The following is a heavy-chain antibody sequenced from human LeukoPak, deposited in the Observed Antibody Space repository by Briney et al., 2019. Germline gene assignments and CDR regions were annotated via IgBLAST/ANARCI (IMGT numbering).Heavy chain of an antibody. CDR3: ARGGQDYGDPFDY. CDR2: IIPIFGTA. CDR1: GGTFSSYA. Sequence: ASVKVSCKASGGTFSSYAISWVRQAPGQGLEWMGGIIPIFGTANYAQKFQGRVTITADESTSTAYMELSSLRSEDTAVYYCARGGQDYGDPFDYWGQGTLVTVSS. D-gene: IGHD4-17*01. V-gene: IGHV1-69*13. J-gene: IGHJ4*02.